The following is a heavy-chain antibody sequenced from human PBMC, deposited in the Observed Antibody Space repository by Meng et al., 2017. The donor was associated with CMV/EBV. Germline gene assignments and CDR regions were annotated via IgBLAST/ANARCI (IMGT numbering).Heavy chain of an antibody. Sequence: GESLKISCAASGFTFSSYSMNWVRQAPGKGLEWVSSISSSSSYIYYADSVKGRFTISRDNAKNSLYLQMNSLRAEDTAVYYCARVPYSSSWYEPSPVYWGQGTLVTV. V-gene: IGHV3-21*01. J-gene: IGHJ4*02. D-gene: IGHD6-13*01. CDR2: ISSSSSYI. CDR1: GFTFSSYS. CDR3: ARVPYSSSWYEPSPVY.